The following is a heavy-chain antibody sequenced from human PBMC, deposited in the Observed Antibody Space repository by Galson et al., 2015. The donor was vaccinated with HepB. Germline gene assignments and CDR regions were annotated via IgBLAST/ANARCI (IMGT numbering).Heavy chain of an antibody. D-gene: IGHD3-22*01. CDR1: GHALTELS. V-gene: IGHV1-24*01. Sequence: SVKVSCKVSGHALTELSIHWVRQAPGKGLEWMGGFDPEDAETLYAQKFQDRVNMTEDTSTDTAYLELSSLRSEDTAVYYCLTGVSNYGSSGYPNVYFDHWGQGTLVIVSS. J-gene: IGHJ4*02. CDR3: LTGVSNYGSSGYPNVYFDH. CDR2: FDPEDAET.